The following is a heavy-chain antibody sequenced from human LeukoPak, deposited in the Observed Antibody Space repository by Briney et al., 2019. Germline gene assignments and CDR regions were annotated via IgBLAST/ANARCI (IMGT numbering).Heavy chain of an antibody. J-gene: IGHJ5*02. CDR3: ARRLTQYDCFDP. CDR2: TYYRSTWYN. V-gene: IGHV6-1*01. D-gene: IGHD2-2*01. CDR1: GXSVXSNSVT. Sequence: LSLTCAXSGXSVXSNSVTWNWIRQSPSRGLEWLGRTYYRSTWYNDYAVSVRGRITVNPDTSKNQFSLHLNSVTPEDTAVYYCARRLTQYDCFDPWGQGILVTVSS.